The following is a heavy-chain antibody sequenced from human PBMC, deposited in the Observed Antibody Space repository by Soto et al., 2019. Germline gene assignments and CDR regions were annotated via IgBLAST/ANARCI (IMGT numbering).Heavy chain of an antibody. J-gene: IGHJ6*01. Sequence: EVQLVESGGGMVMPGGSLRLSCAASGFTFSDAWMTWIRQAPGKGLQCVGRIKRKIDGETTDYAAPVKGRVTISRDDSKNTLILQMICLKVEDTAMYYCVTYRGGGMDVWGQGTTVTVSS. CDR2: IKRKIDGETT. V-gene: IGHV3-15*01. CDR3: VTYRGGGMDV. CDR1: GFTFSDAW. D-gene: IGHD3-10*01.